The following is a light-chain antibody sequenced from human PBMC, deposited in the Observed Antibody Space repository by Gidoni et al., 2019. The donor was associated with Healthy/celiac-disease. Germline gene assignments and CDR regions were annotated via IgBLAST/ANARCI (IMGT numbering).Light chain of an antibody. CDR2: GAS. J-gene: IGKJ4*01. V-gene: IGKV3-15*01. Sequence: EIVMTQSPATLSVSPGERATLSCRASQSVSSNLAWYQQKPGQAPRLLVYGASTRATGIPARCSGSGSGTEFTLTSSNLQSEDFAVDYCQQYNNWPLFGGGTKVEIK. CDR3: QQYNNWPL. CDR1: QSVSSN.